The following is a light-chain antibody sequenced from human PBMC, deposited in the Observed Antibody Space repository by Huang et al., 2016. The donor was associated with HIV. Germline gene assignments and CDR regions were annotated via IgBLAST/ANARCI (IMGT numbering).Light chain of an antibody. CDR2: GAS. V-gene: IGKV3-20*01. J-gene: IGKJ5*01. Sequence: EIVLTQSPGTLSLSPGERATLSCRASQSVGNNYFTWYQQKPGQAPRLLIYGASSRATGIPDRFSGSGSGTDFTLTSSGLEPEDFAVYTCQQYGTSPVTFGQGTRLEIK. CDR3: QQYGTSPVT. CDR1: QSVGNNY.